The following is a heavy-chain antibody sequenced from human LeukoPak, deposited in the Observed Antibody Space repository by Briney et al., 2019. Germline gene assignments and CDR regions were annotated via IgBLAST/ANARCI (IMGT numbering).Heavy chain of an antibody. CDR1: GYSFATYW. V-gene: IGHV5-51*01. D-gene: IGHD1-7*01. CDR2: IYPGDSDT. CDR3: VRVGTKTPIDH. J-gene: IGHJ5*02. Sequence: GESLKISCKSSGYSFATYWIGWVRLMPGKGLEWMGVIYPGDSDTGYSPSFQGQFSFSADKSINTAYLWWSSLRASDTALYYCVRVGTKTPIDHWGQGTLVTVSS.